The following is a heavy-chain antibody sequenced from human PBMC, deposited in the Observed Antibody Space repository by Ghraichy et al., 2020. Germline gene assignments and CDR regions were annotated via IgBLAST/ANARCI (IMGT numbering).Heavy chain of an antibody. J-gene: IGHJ3*01. Sequence: SETLSLTCTVSGDSISRSRSHWSWLRQPAGKGLEWIGRVSSSGSTIYNPSLENRVSISMDTSKNHFSLNLRSVTATDTARYYCARDVKWELLYAAVELWGQGTMVTVSS. CDR1: GDSISRSRSH. CDR3: ARDVKWELLYAAVEL. CDR2: VSSSGST. D-gene: IGHD1-26*01. V-gene: IGHV4-61*02.